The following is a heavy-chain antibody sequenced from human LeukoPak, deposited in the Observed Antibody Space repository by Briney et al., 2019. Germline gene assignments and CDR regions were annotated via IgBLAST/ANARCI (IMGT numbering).Heavy chain of an antibody. CDR1: GFTFSSYG. CDR2: IWYDGSNK. V-gene: IGHV3-33*08. CDR3: ARDSGSGSRYGMDV. Sequence: GGSLRLSCAASGFTFSSYGMHWVRQAPGKGLEWVAVIWYDGSNKYYADSVKGRFTISRDNSKNTLYLQMNSLRAEDTAVYYCARDSGSGSRYGMDVWGQGTTVTVSS. D-gene: IGHD3-10*01. J-gene: IGHJ6*02.